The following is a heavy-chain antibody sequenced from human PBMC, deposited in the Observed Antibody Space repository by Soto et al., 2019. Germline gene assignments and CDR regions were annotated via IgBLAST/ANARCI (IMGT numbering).Heavy chain of an antibody. CDR2: TRNKANSYTT. Sequence: GGSLRLSCAASGFTFSDHYMDWVRQAPGKGLEWVGRTRNKANSYTTEYAASVKGRFTISRDDSKNSLYLQMNSLKTEDTAVYYCAREAWCSGGSCPQRGFDYWGQGTLVTVSS. D-gene: IGHD2-15*01. J-gene: IGHJ4*02. V-gene: IGHV3-72*01. CDR1: GFTFSDHY. CDR3: AREAWCSGGSCPQRGFDY.